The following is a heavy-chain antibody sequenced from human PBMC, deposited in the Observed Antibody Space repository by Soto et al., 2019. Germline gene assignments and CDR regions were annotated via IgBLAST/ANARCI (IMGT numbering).Heavy chain of an antibody. D-gene: IGHD2-2*01. CDR3: ALGLVPAATTYYYCGMDV. CDR2: INPNSGGT. J-gene: IGHJ6*02. Sequence: ASVKVSCKASGYTFTGYYMHWVRQAPGQGLEWMGWINPNSGGTNYAQKFQGWVTMTRDTSISTAYMELSRLRSDDTAVYYCALGLVPAATTYYYCGMDVWGQGTTVTVSS. V-gene: IGHV1-2*04. CDR1: GYTFTGYY.